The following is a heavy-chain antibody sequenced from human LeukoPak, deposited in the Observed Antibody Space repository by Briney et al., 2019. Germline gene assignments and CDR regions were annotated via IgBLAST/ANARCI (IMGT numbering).Heavy chain of an antibody. CDR2: IRYDGSNK. D-gene: IGHD3-22*01. J-gene: IGHJ4*02. V-gene: IGHV3-30*02. Sequence: GGSLRLSCAASGFTFSSYGMHWVRQAPGKGLEWVAFIRYDGSNKYYADSVKGRFTISRDNSKNPLYLQMNSLRAEDTAVYYCAKDAYYDSSGYYYAVKDYWGQGTLVTVSS. CDR3: AKDAYYDSSGYYYAVKDY. CDR1: GFTFSSYG.